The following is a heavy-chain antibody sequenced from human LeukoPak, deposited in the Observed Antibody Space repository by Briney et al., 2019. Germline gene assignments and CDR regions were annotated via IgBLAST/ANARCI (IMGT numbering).Heavy chain of an antibody. J-gene: IGHJ6*04. Sequence: GGSLRLSCAASGFTFSSYSMNWVRQAPGKGLEWVSYISSSSSTIYYADSVKGRFTISRDNAKNSLYLQMNSLRAEDTAVYYCARDRPLRSWDVWGKGTTVTVSS. V-gene: IGHV3-48*01. CDR1: GFTFSSYS. CDR3: ARDRPLRSWDV. CDR2: ISSSSSTI. D-gene: IGHD3-3*01.